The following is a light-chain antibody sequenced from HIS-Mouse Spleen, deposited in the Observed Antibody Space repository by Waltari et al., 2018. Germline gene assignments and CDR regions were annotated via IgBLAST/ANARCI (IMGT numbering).Light chain of an antibody. CDR1: SSNIGAGYD. Sequence: QSVLTQPPSVSGAPGQRVTISCTGSSSNIGAGYDVHWYQQLPGTAPKLLIHGNSNRPSGVPDRFSGSKSGTSASLAITGLQAEDEADYYCSSYTSSSTYVFGTGTKVTVL. CDR3: SSYTSSSTYV. V-gene: IGLV1-40*01. CDR2: GNS. J-gene: IGLJ1*01.